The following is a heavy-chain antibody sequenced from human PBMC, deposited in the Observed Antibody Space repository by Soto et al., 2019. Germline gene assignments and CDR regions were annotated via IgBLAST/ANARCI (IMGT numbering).Heavy chain of an antibody. V-gene: IGHV2-70*01. CDR1: GFSLSTSGMC. D-gene: IGHD6-6*01. J-gene: IGHJ4*02. Sequence: SGPTLVNPTQTLTLTCTFSGFSLSTSGMCVSWIRQPPGKALEWLALIDWDDDKYYSTSLKTRLTISKDTSKNQVVLTMTNMDPVGTATYYCARIPYVGSSPAGLDYWGQGTLVTVSS. CDR3: ARIPYVGSSPAGLDY. CDR2: IDWDDDK.